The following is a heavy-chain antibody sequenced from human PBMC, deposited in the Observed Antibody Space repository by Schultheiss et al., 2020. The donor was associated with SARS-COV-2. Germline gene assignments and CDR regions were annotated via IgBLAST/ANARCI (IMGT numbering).Heavy chain of an antibody. Sequence: SETLSLTCAVYGASFSSYYWSWIRQYPGKGLEWIGYIYYSGSTYYNPSLKSRVTISVDTSKNQFSLKLSSVTAADTAVYYCARGNVVVTHWYFDLWGRGTLVTVSS. D-gene: IGHD2-21*02. J-gene: IGHJ2*01. CDR3: ARGNVVVTHWYFDL. CDR1: GASFSSYY. CDR2: IYYSGST. V-gene: IGHV4-59*06.